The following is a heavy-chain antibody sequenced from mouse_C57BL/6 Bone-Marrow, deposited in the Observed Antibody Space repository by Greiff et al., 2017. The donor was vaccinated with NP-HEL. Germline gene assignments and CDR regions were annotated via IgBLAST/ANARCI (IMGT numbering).Heavy chain of an antibody. V-gene: IGHV1-5*01. CDR1: GYTFTSYW. CDR2: IYPGNSDT. D-gene: IGHD1-1*01. J-gene: IGHJ1*03. Sequence: VQLQQSGTVLARPGASVKMSCKTSGYTFTSYWMHWVKQRPGQGLEWIGAIYPGNSDTSYNQKFKGKAKLTAVTSASTAYMELSSLTNEDSAVYYCTRSDFITSVVEGWYFEVWGTGTTVTVAS. CDR3: TRSDFITSVVEGWYFEV.